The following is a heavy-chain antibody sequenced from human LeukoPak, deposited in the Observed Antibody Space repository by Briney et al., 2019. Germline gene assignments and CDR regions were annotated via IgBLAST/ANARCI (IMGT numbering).Heavy chain of an antibody. CDR1: GYTFGNFA. V-gene: IGHV1-3*01. J-gene: IGHJ4*02. Sequence: GASVKVSCKASGYTFGNFAIHWVRQAPGQRLEWIGWISAGSGNTKYSEKLQGRVTLTRDTSASTAYMELSSLRSEDTAVYYCARDNTYQLIWYWGQGTLVTVSS. CDR3: ARDNTYQLIWY. D-gene: IGHD2-2*01. CDR2: ISAGSGNT.